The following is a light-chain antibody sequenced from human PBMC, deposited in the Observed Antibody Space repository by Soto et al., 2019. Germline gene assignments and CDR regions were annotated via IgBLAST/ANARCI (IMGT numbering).Light chain of an antibody. Sequence: EIVLTQSPGIMYLSPGERATLSCRASQTVGRSYLAWYQQKPGQAPRLLIFGTSTRATGIPDRFSGGGSGTDFTLTICRLEPEDYAVYFCQQYDSIPPWTFGQGTRVEVK. CDR1: QTVGRSY. J-gene: IGKJ1*01. CDR3: QQYDSIPPWT. V-gene: IGKV3-20*01. CDR2: GTS.